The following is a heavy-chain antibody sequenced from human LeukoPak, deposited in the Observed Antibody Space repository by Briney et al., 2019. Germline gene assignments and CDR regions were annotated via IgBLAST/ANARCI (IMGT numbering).Heavy chain of an antibody. CDR3: ARSGYGDYFDY. J-gene: IGHJ4*02. Sequence: SETLSLTCAVYGVSFSGYCWSWIRQPPGKGLEWIGEINHSGSTNYNPSLKSRVTISVDTSKNQFSLKLSSVTAADTAVYYCARSGYGDYFDYWGQGTLVTVSS. D-gene: IGHD4-17*01. CDR2: INHSGST. V-gene: IGHV4-34*01. CDR1: GVSFSGYC.